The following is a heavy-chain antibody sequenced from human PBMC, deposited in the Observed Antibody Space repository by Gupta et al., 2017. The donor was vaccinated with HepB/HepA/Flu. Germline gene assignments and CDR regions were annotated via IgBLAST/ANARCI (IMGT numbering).Heavy chain of an antibody. D-gene: IGHD6-19*01. J-gene: IGHJ5*02. V-gene: IGHV6-1*01. CDR2: TYYRSKWYN. CDR3: ARAGFRGSGWYSVWFDP. Sequence: GLEWLGRTYYRSKWYNDYAVSVKSRITINPDTSKNQFSLQLNSVTPEDTAVYYCARAGFRGSGWYSVWFDPWGQGTLVTVSS.